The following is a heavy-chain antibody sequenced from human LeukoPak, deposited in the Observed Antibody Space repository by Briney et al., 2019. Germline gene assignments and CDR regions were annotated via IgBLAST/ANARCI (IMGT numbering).Heavy chain of an antibody. J-gene: IGHJ6*03. V-gene: IGHV4-59*11. CDR2: IYYVGST. D-gene: IGHD5-24*01. Sequence: SETLSLTCTVSGGSISMHYWSWIWQPPRKGLEWVGYIYYVGSTNYNPSLKSRVTISEDTSKNQFSLKLSSVAAADTAVYYCARGRDGYNFAYYYMDVWGKGTTVTVSS. CDR1: GGSISMHY. CDR3: ARGRDGYNFAYYYMDV.